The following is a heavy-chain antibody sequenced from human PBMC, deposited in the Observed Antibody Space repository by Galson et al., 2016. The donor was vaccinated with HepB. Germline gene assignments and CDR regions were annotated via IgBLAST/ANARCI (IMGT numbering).Heavy chain of an antibody. D-gene: IGHD5-18*01. CDR2: FDPENGEI. CDR1: GDRITNVD. Sequence: VSCKVSGDRITNVDMFWVRQASGKGPEWMGGFDPENGEIIYAQQFQGRVTMTEDTSTDTAYMEMSSLRSEDTAVYYCATAWLQYYHYWGQGTLVTVSS. V-gene: IGHV1-24*01. CDR3: ATAWLQYYHY. J-gene: IGHJ1*01.